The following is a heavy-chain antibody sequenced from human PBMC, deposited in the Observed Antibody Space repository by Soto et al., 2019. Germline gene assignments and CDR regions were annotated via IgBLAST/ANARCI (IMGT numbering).Heavy chain of an antibody. V-gene: IGHV3-23*01. CDR2: ISGSGGST. Sequence: EVQLLESGGGLVQPGGSLRLSCAASGFTFSSYAMSWVRQAPGTGLEWVSAISGSGGSTYYADSVKGRFTISRDNSKDTLYLHTNSLRAEDTAVYYCAKPFISAYSSSWYYFGFWGQGTLVTVSS. D-gene: IGHD6-13*01. CDR1: GFTFSSYA. CDR3: AKPFISAYSSSWYYFGF. J-gene: IGHJ4*02.